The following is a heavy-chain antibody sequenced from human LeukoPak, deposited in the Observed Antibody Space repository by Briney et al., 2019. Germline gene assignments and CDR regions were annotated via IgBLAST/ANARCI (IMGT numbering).Heavy chain of an antibody. Sequence: PGGSLRLSCAASGFTFSSNYMSWVRQAPGKGLEWVSIIYSDDSTYYADSVKGRFTISRDISKNTLYLQMNSLRAEDTAVFYCARALPAASHTSFDYWGQGTLVTVSS. J-gene: IGHJ4*02. D-gene: IGHD2-2*01. CDR1: GFTFSSNY. CDR2: IYSDDST. V-gene: IGHV3-66*01. CDR3: ARALPAASHTSFDY.